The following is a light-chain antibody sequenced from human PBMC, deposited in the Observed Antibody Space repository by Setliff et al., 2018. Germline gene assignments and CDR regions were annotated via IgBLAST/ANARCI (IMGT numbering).Light chain of an antibody. V-gene: IGLV1-47*01. CDR3: QSYGGGLNGYV. CDR2: RNA. CDR1: SSNIGRNY. J-gene: IGLJ1*01. Sequence: QSVLTQPPSASETPGQRVTISCSGRSSNIGRNYVYWYQQFPGMAPKLLIYRNAQRPSGVPDRFSGSKSGASASLAITGLRSEDEADYYCQSYGGGLNGYVFGTGTKVTVL.